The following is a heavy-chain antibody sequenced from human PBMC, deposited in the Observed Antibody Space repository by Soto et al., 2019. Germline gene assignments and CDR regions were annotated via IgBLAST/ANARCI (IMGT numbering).Heavy chain of an antibody. Sequence: GSGPTLVNPTQTLTLTCTFSGFSLTTSGVGVGWIRQPPGKALEWLALIYWDDDKRYSPSLKSGLTITRDTSKNQVVLTMTNMDPVDTATYYCAHRRPFLTGSYFDYWGQGTRVTVSS. V-gene: IGHV2-5*02. CDR2: IYWDDDK. CDR3: AHRRPFLTGSYFDY. D-gene: IGHD3-9*01. CDR1: GFSLTTSGVG. J-gene: IGHJ4*02.